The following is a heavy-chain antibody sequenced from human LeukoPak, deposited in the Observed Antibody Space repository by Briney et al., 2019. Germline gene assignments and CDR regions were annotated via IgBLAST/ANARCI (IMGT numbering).Heavy chain of an antibody. V-gene: IGHV4-39*07. D-gene: IGHD6-25*01. CDR3: ARVLTAAGLDF. CDR1: GGSISDSRT. Sequence: NASEPLSLTCSVSGGSISDSRTLGWVRQPPGKGLEGIANIHSDGRTASNPSLRSRLTISQDTSKNQFSLKVSSVTAADTAFYYCARVLTAAGLDFWGQGTLVTVSS. J-gene: IGHJ4*02. CDR2: IHSDGRT.